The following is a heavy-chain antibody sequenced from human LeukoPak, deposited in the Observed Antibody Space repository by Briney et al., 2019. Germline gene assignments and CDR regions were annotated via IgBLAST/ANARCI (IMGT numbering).Heavy chain of an antibody. CDR2: ISYDGSNK. V-gene: IGHV3-30-3*01. Sequence: GGSLRLSCAASGFTFSSYATHWVRQAPGKGLEWVAVISYDGSNKYYADSVKGRFTISRDNSKNTLYLQMNSLRAEDTAVYCCASPPVEMATIMEDYWGQGTLVTVSS. D-gene: IGHD5-24*01. CDR1: GFTFSSYA. J-gene: IGHJ4*02. CDR3: ASPPVEMATIMEDY.